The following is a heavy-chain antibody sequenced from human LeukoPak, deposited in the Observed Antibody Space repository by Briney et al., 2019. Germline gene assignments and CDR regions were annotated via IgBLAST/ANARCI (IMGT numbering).Heavy chain of an antibody. V-gene: IGHV3-23*01. J-gene: IGHJ5*01. Sequence: GGSLRLSCAASGFTFSSYAMRWVRQAPGKGLEWVSDISGSGGSTYYADSVKGRFTISRDNSRNTLYLQMNSLRAEDTAVYYCPRITAYDDSWGQGTLVTVSS. CDR1: GFTFSSYA. D-gene: IGHD1-20*01. CDR2: ISGSGGST. CDR3: PRITAYDDS.